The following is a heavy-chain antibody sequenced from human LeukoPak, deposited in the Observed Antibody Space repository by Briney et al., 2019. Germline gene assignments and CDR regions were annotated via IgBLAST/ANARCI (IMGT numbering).Heavy chain of an antibody. CDR1: GFTFSNYA. D-gene: IGHD6-13*01. CDR2: ITGGGTRA. CDR3: ASRSSIVAATVLFDY. V-gene: IGHV3-23*01. J-gene: IGHJ4*02. Sequence: PGGSLRLSCAASGFTFSNYAMSWVRQAPGKGLEWVSSITGGGTRAYYADSVKGRFTISRDNSGYTLHLQMNCLRAEDTAVYYCASRSSIVAATVLFDYWGQGTLVAVSS.